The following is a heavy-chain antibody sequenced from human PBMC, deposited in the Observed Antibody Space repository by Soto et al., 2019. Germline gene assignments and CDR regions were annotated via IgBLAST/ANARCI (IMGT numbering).Heavy chain of an antibody. CDR2: IYYSGST. CDR1: GGSISSYY. D-gene: IGHD3-10*01. CDR3: ARRITMVRGPYYYYAMDV. Sequence: PSETLSLTCTVSGGSISSYYWSWIRQPPGKGLEWIGYIYYSGSTNYNPSLKSRVTISVDTSKNQFSLKLRSVTAADTAVYYCARRITMVRGPYYYYAMDVWGQGTTVTVSS. V-gene: IGHV4-59*01. J-gene: IGHJ6*02.